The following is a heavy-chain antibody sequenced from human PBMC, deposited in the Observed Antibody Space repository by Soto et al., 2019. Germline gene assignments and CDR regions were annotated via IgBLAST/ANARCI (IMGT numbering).Heavy chain of an antibody. J-gene: IGHJ5*02. Sequence: SQTLSLTCAISGDSVTSNSAAWNWIRQSPSRGLEWLGRTYYRSKWYNDYAVSVKSRITINPDTSKNQFSLQLNSVTPEDTAVYYCPREGSIAAAGSWFDPWGQGTMVTVYS. CDR3: PREGSIAAAGSWFDP. D-gene: IGHD6-13*01. V-gene: IGHV6-1*01. CDR2: TYYRSKWYN. CDR1: GDSVTSNSAA.